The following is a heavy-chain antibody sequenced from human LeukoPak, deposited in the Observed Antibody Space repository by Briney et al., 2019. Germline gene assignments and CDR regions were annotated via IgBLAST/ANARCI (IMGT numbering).Heavy chain of an antibody. CDR2: IKQDGSEK. Sequence: GRSLRLSCAASGFTFSSYTFHWVRQAPGKGLEWVANIKQDGSEKYYVDSVKGRFTISRDNAKNSLYVQMNSLRVEDTAVYYCVAGSGWRFDYWGQGTLVTASS. CDR3: VAGSGWRFDY. V-gene: IGHV3-7*01. CDR1: GFTFSSYT. D-gene: IGHD6-19*01. J-gene: IGHJ4*02.